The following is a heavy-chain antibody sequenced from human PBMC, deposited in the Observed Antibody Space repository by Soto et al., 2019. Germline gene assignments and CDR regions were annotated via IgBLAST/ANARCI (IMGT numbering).Heavy chain of an antibody. CDR3: AKDLTGGELLYRGDYYYYYYMDV. V-gene: IGHV3-23*01. D-gene: IGHD3-10*01. CDR1: GFTFSSYA. J-gene: IGHJ6*03. CDR2: ISGSGGST. Sequence: GGSLRLSCAASGFTFSSYAMSWVRQAPGKGLEWVSAISGSGGSTYYADSVKGRFTISRDNSKNTLYLQMNSLRAEDTAVYYCAKDLTGGELLYRGDYYYYYYMDVWGKGTTVTVSS.